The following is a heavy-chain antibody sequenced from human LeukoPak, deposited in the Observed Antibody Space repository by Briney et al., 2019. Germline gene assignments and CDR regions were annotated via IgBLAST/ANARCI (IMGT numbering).Heavy chain of an antibody. CDR1: GGSVSSADYY. CDR3: VRDYWGSLDY. Sequence: PSETLSLTCTVSGGSVSSADYYWSWIRHPPGKGLEWIGYTSNRGCTNCNPSLESRVTMSVDTSKSQFSLKLSSVTAADTAVYFCVRDYWGSLDYWGQGILVTVSS. CDR2: TSNRGCT. D-gene: IGHD7-27*01. V-gene: IGHV4-61*08. J-gene: IGHJ4*02.